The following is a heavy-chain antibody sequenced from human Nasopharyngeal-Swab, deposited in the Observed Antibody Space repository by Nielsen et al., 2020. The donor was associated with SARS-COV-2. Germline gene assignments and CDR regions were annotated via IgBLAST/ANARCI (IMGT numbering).Heavy chain of an antibody. V-gene: IGHV3-9*01. CDR3: AKAPLYDYGDYFAFDI. J-gene: IGHJ3*02. CDR2: ISWNSGSI. CDR1: GFTFDDYA. Sequence: LSLTCAASGFTFDDYAMHWVRQAPGKGLEWVSGISWNSGSIGYADSVKGRFTISRDNAKNSLYLQMNSLRAEDTALYYCAKAPLYDYGDYFAFDIWGQGTMVTVSS. D-gene: IGHD4-17*01.